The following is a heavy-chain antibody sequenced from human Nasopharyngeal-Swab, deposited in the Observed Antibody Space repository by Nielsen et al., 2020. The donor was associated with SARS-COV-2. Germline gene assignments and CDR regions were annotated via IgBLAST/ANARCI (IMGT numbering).Heavy chain of an antibody. CDR1: GFNVSTNY. D-gene: IGHD6-19*01. Sequence: GESLKISCAASGFNVSTNYMNWVRQAPGKGLEWVSIIYSGGSTYYADSVEGRFAISRDNSKNTLYLQMNTLRAEDTAVYYCAREAIAVATPFDYWGQGTRVTVSS. J-gene: IGHJ4*02. CDR3: AREAIAVATPFDY. CDR2: IYSGGST. V-gene: IGHV3-53*01.